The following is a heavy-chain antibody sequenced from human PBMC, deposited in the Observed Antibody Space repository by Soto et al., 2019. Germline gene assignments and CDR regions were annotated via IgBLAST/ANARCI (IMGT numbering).Heavy chain of an antibody. D-gene: IGHD1-20*01. CDR1: GYTFTSYA. J-gene: IGHJ4*02. CDR2: INAGNGNT. CDR3: ARGLYNLFDY. V-gene: IGHV1-3*01. Sequence: QVQLVQSGAEVKKPGASVKLSCKASGYTFTSYAMHWVRQAPGQRLEWMGWINAGNGNTKYTQKFQGRVTITRDTSASTVYMELSSLRFEDTAVYCCARGLYNLFDYWGQGSLVTVSS.